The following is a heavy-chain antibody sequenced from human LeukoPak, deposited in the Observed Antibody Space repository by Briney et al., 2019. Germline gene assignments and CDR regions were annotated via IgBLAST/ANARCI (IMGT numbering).Heavy chain of an antibody. V-gene: IGHV4-39*01. CDR3: ARHVKTIVGATDY. CDR1: GGSISSSSYY. D-gene: IGHD1-26*01. CDR2: IYYSGST. J-gene: IGHJ4*02. Sequence: SETLSLTCTVSGGSISSSSYYWGWIRQPPGKGLEWIGSIYYSGSTYYNPSLKSRVTISVDTSKNQFSLKLSSVTAADTAVYYCARHVKTIVGATDYWGQGTLVTVSS.